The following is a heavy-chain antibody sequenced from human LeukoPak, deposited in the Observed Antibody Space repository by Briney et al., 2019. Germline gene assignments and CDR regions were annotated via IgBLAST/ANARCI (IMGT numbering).Heavy chain of an antibody. V-gene: IGHV3-9*01. CDR3: AKGTTGYCSGGSCRPTLGYYFDY. Sequence: GRSLRLSCAASGFTFDDYAMHWVRHAPGKGLEWVSGISWNSGTIAYADSMEGRFTISRDNAKNSLYLQMNSLRVEDTALYYCAKGTTGYCSGGSCRPTLGYYFDYWGQGTLVTVSS. D-gene: IGHD2-15*01. CDR1: GFTFDDYA. CDR2: ISWNSGTI. J-gene: IGHJ4*02.